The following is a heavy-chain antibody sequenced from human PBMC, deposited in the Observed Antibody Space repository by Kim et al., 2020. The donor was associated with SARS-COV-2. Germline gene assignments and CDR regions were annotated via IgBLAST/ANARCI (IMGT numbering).Heavy chain of an antibody. J-gene: IGHJ4*02. CDR1: GGSISSYY. CDR3: ARGVAILWPFDY. CDR2: IYYSGST. V-gene: IGHV4-59*13. D-gene: IGHD2-21*01. Sequence: SETLSLTCTVSGGSISSYYWSWIRQPPGKGLEWIGYIYYSGSTNYNPSLKSRVTISVDTSKNQFSLKLSSVTAADTAVYYCARGVAILWPFDYWGQGTLVTVSS.